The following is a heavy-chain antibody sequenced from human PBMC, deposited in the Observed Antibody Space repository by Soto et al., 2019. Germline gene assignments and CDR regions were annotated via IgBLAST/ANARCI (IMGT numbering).Heavy chain of an antibody. Sequence: QVQLVQSGAEVKKPGASVKVSCKASGYTFTSYGISWVRQAPGQGLEWMGWISAYNGNTNYAQKLQDRVTMTTDTSRSTAYIELRSLRSDDTAVYYCARTFTFGGVIVIQYLDYWGQGTLVTVSS. CDR1: GYTFTSYG. D-gene: IGHD3-16*02. CDR3: ARTFTFGGVIVIQYLDY. CDR2: ISAYNGNT. V-gene: IGHV1-18*01. J-gene: IGHJ4*02.